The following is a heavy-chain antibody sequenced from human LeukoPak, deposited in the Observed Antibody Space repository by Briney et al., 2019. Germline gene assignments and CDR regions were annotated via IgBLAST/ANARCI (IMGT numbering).Heavy chain of an antibody. CDR2: INHSGST. V-gene: IGHV4-34*01. Sequence: SSETLSLTCAVYGGSFSGYYWSWIRQPPGKGLEWIGEINHSGSTNYNPSLKSRVTISVDTSKNQFSLKLSSVTAADTAVYYCARGHYDILTGYPLWGQGTLVTVSS. J-gene: IGHJ4*02. CDR1: GGSFSGYY. CDR3: ARGHYDILTGYPL. D-gene: IGHD3-9*01.